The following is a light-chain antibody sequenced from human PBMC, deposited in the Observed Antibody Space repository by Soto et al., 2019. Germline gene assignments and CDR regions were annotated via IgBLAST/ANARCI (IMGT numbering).Light chain of an antibody. CDR3: SSFTSDSTYV. CDR2: EGS. J-gene: IGLJ1*01. V-gene: IGLV2-14*02. Sequence: QSVLAQPASVSGSPGQSITISCTGTSSDVGSYNLVSWYQQHPGKAPKLMIYEGSKRPSGVSNRFSGSKSGKTASLTISGLLADDEADYYCSSFTSDSTYVFGTGTKVTVL. CDR1: SSDVGSYNL.